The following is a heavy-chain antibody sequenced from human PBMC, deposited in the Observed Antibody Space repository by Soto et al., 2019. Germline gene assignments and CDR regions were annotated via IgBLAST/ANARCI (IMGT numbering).Heavy chain of an antibody. CDR3: AKDLYSDQPSYFDY. CDR1: GVTFSGYA. CDR2: ISGSGGST. Sequence: PGVFQRLSCAASGVTFSGYAVSWVRQAPGKGLEWVSAISGSGGSTYYADSVKGRFTISRDNSKNTLYLQMNSLRAEDTAVYYCAKDLYSDQPSYFDYWGQGTLVTVSS. J-gene: IGHJ4*02. V-gene: IGHV3-23*01. D-gene: IGHD4-17*01.